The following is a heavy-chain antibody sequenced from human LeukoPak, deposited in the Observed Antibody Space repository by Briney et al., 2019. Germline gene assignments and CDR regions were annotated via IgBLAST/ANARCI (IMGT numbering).Heavy chain of an antibody. J-gene: IGHJ4*02. CDR2: ISGSGDNT. Sequence: GGSLRLSCAASGFTFSSHGMSWVRQAPGKGLEWVSTISGSGDNTYYADSVKGRFTISRDNSKNTLYLQMNSLRAEDTAVYYCARSYNSGWPYYFDYWGQGTLVTVSS. CDR1: GFTFSSHG. D-gene: IGHD6-19*01. CDR3: ARSYNSGWPYYFDY. V-gene: IGHV3-23*01.